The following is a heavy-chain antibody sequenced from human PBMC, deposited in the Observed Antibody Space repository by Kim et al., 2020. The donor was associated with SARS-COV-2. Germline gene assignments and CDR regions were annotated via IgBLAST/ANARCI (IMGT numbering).Heavy chain of an antibody. J-gene: IGHJ3*02. D-gene: IGHD3-16*01. Sequence: GGSLRLSCAASGFTFSSYSMNWVRQAPGKGLEWVSSISSSSSYIYYADSVKGRFTISRDNAKNSLYLQMNSLRAEDTAVYYCARYRRSGGGPTDAFDIWGQGTMVTVSS. CDR3: ARYRRSGGGPTDAFDI. V-gene: IGHV3-21*01. CDR1: GFTFSSYS. CDR2: ISSSSSYI.